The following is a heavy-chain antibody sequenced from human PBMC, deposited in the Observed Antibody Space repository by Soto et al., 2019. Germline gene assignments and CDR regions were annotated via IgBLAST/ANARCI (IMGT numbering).Heavy chain of an antibody. CDR3: ARGKWVLSYYFDY. CDR1: GYTFTVYY. Sequence: ASVKVSCKASGYTFTVYYMHWVRQAPGQGLEWMGWINPNSGGTNYAQKFQGWVTMTRDTSISTAYMELSRLRSDDTAVYYCARGKWVLSYYFDYWGQGTLVTVSS. V-gene: IGHV1-2*04. D-gene: IGHD1-26*01. J-gene: IGHJ4*02. CDR2: INPNSGGT.